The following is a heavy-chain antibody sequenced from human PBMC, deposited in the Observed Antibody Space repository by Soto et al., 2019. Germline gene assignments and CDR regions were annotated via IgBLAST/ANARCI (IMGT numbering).Heavy chain of an antibody. CDR3: ASTTVTTDYEGY. CDR1: GFTFSSYS. J-gene: IGHJ4*02. D-gene: IGHD4-17*01. CDR2: ISSSSSYI. Sequence: EVQLVESGGGLVKPGGSLRLSCAASGFTFSSYSMNWVRQAPGKGLEWVSSISSSSSYIYYADSVKGRFTISRDNAKNSLYLQMNSLRAEDTAVYYCASTTVTTDYEGYWGQGTLVTVSS. V-gene: IGHV3-21*01.